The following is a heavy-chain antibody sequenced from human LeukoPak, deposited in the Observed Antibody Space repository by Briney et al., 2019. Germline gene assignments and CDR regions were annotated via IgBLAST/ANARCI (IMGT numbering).Heavy chain of an antibody. CDR2: TYPGDSDT. V-gene: IGHV5-51*01. CDR1: GYSFTSYW. CDR3: ASSEYSSSWYSYYPLAGPIDY. D-gene: IGHD6-13*01. J-gene: IGHJ4*02. Sequence: GESLKISCKGSGYSFTSYWIGWVRQMPGKGLEWMGITYPGDSDTRYSPSFQGQVTISADKSISTAYLQWSSLKASDTAMYYCASSEYSSSWYSYYPLAGPIDYWGQGTLVTVSS.